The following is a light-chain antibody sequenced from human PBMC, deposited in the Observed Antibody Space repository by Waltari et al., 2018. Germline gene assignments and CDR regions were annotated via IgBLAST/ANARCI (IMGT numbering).Light chain of an antibody. CDR3: QQRRSWPIT. CDR1: QRVDYY. Sequence: EIVLTQSPATLSLPPGEVATLPCRASQRVDYYLAWYQQKPGQAPRLLIHDASNRATGVPARFSGSGSGTDFSLTISSLEPEDFAVYYCQQRRSWPITFGQGTRLEIK. J-gene: IGKJ5*01. V-gene: IGKV3-11*01. CDR2: DAS.